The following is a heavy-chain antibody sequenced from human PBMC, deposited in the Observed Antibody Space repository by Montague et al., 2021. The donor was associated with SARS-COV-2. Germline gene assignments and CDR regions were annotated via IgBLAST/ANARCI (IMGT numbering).Heavy chain of an antibody. CDR3: ARSGVGIFDFSYFDS. CDR2: RYQNGAT. J-gene: IGHJ4*02. Sequence: SETLSLTCSVSGFSISSGYYWGWIRQTPGKGLEWIWSRYQNGATYYSPSLKRPVTILLDTSKNQFSLSLTSVTAADTAVYYCARSGVGIFDFSYFDSWGQGSLVIVSS. D-gene: IGHD3-3*01. CDR1: GFSISSGYY. V-gene: IGHV4-38-2*02.